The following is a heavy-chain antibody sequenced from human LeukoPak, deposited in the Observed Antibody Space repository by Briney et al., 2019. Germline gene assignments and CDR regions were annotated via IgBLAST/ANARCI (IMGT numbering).Heavy chain of an antibody. J-gene: IGHJ4*02. CDR3: ARSVVGATWVDY. D-gene: IGHD1-26*01. Sequence: ASVKVSCKASRYTFTGYYMHWVRQAPGQGLEWMGWINPNSGGTNFAQKFQGRVTMTRDTSIGTAYMELSRLRSDNTAVYYCARSVVGATWVDYWGQGTLVTVSS. V-gene: IGHV1-2*02. CDR2: INPNSGGT. CDR1: RYTFTGYY.